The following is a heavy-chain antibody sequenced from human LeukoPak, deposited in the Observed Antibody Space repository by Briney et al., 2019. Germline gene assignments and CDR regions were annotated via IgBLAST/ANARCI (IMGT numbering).Heavy chain of an antibody. CDR1: GFTFSNAW. V-gene: IGHV3-11*01. J-gene: IGHJ3*01. Sequence: GGSLRLSCAASGFTFSNAWMSWVRQAPGKGLEWISYIRGVPTDLYYADSVKGRFTISRDNAKNSLYLQMNSLRAEDTAIYYCARRARDFGDSHAFDVWGQGTMVTVSS. D-gene: IGHD4-17*01. CDR3: ARRARDFGDSHAFDV. CDR2: IRGVPTDL.